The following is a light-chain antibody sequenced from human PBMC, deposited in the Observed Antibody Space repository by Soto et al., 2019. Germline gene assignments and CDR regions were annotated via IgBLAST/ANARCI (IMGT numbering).Light chain of an antibody. CDR2: STN. J-gene: IGLJ7*01. CDR1: SGSVSTSYY. Sequence: QTVVTQEPSFSVSPGGTVTLTCGLSSGSVSTSYYPSWYQQTPGQAPRTLIYSTNTRSSGVPDRFSGSILGNKAALTITGAQADVESDYYCVLYMGSGICVFGGGTQLTVL. CDR3: VLYMGSGICV. V-gene: IGLV8-61*01.